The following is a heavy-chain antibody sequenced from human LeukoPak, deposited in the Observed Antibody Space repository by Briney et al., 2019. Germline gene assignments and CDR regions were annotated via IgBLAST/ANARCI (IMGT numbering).Heavy chain of an antibody. CDR3: ARAADSSGYYPFDY. D-gene: IGHD3-22*01. J-gene: IGHJ4*02. CDR1: GGSISSGGYS. Sequence: SETLSLTCTVSGGSISSGGYSWSWIRQHPGKGLEWIGYIYYSGSTYYNPSLKSRVTISVDTSKNQFSLKLSSVTAADTAVYYCARAADSSGYYPFDYWGQGTLVTVSS. CDR2: IYYSGST. V-gene: IGHV4-31*03.